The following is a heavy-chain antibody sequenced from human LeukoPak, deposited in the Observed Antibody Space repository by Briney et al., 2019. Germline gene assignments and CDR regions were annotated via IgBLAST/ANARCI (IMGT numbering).Heavy chain of an antibody. V-gene: IGHV3-30*02. J-gene: IGHJ4*02. CDR2: IRYDGSNK. CDR1: GFTFSSYG. D-gene: IGHD2-2*01. CDR3: AKDRYCSSTSCYPPYYFDY. Sequence: GRSLRLSCAASGFTFSSYGMHWVRQAPGKGLEWVAFIRYDGSNKYYADSVKGRFTISRDNSKNTLYLQMNSLRAEDTAVYYCAKDRYCSSTSCYPPYYFDYWGQGTLVTVSS.